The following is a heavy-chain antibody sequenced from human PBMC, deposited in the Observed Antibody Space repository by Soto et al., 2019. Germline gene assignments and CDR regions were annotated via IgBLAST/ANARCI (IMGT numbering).Heavy chain of an antibody. D-gene: IGHD2-2*01. Sequence: ASVKVSCKASGYTFTSYCIGLVRQAPGQGLEWMGWISAYNGNTNYAQTLQGRVTMTTDTSTSTAYVELRSLRSGETAVYYCARVADYQLLNSFDYWGQGTLVTVSS. CDR2: ISAYNGNT. CDR3: ARVADYQLLNSFDY. J-gene: IGHJ4*02. V-gene: IGHV1-18*04. CDR1: GYTFTSYC.